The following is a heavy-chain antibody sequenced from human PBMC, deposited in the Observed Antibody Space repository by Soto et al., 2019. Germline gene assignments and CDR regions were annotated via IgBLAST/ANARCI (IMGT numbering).Heavy chain of an antibody. Sequence: GGSLRLSCSASAFTFSSYAMHWVRQAPGKGLEYVSAISSNGGSTYYANSVKGRFTISRDNSKNTLYLQMGSLRAEDMAVYYCAREGYCSTTSCYSFDYWGQGTLVTVSS. CDR1: AFTFSSYA. J-gene: IGHJ4*02. D-gene: IGHD2-2*01. CDR2: ISSNGGST. CDR3: AREGYCSTTSCYSFDY. V-gene: IGHV3-64*01.